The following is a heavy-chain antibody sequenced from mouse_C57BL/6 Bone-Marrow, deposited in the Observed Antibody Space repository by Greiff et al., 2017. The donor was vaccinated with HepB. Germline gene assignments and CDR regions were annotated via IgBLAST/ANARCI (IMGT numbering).Heavy chain of an antibody. Sequence: EVQVVESGGGLVQPGGSMKLSCVASGFTFSNYWMNWVRQSPEKGLEWVAQIRLKSDNYATHYAESVKGRFTISRDDSKSSVYLQMNNLRAEDTGIYYCTGVGGYSAWFAYWGQGTLVTVSA. J-gene: IGHJ3*01. V-gene: IGHV6-3*01. CDR3: TGVGGYSAWFAY. D-gene: IGHD2-3*01. CDR1: GFTFSNYW. CDR2: IRLKSDNYAT.